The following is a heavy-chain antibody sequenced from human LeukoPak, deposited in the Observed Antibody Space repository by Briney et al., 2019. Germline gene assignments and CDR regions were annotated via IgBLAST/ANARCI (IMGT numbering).Heavy chain of an antibody. CDR2: IYSGTGT. CDR3: GRFPVSY. V-gene: IGHV3-53*01. Sequence: PGGSLRLSCAASGFTFTRYWMHWVRQAPGKGLEWVSVIYSGTGTDYADSVKGRFTISRDNSRNTVYLQMNSLTTDDTAVYYCGRFPVSYWGQGTLVTVSS. J-gene: IGHJ4*02. CDR1: GFTFTRYW.